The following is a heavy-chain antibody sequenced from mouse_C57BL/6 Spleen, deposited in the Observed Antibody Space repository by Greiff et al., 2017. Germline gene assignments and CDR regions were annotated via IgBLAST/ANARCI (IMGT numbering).Heavy chain of an antibody. Sequence: QVQLQQPGAELVRPGSSVKLSCKASGYTFTSYWMHWVKQRPIQGLEWIGNIDPSDSETHYNQKFKDKATLTVDKSSSTAYMQLSSLTSEDSAVYYGASRLNGYDLDYWGQGTTLTVSS. V-gene: IGHV1-52*01. CDR3: ASRLNGYDLDY. CDR1: GYTFTSYW. J-gene: IGHJ2*01. D-gene: IGHD2-2*01. CDR2: IDPSDSET.